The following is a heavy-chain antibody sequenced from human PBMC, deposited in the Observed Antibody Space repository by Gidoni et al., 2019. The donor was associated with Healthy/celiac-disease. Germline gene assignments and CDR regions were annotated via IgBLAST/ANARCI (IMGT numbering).Heavy chain of an antibody. J-gene: IGHJ2*01. CDR1: GFTVSSNY. CDR2: IYSGGST. V-gene: IGHV3-53*02. D-gene: IGHD1-26*01. Sequence: EVQLVETGGGLIQPGGSMRLSCAASGFTVSSNYRSWVRQAPGKGLEWVSVIYSGGSTYYADSVKGRFTISRDNSKTTLYLQMNSLRAEDTAVYYCARGWPSGYFDLWGRGTLVTVSS. CDR3: ARGWPSGYFDL.